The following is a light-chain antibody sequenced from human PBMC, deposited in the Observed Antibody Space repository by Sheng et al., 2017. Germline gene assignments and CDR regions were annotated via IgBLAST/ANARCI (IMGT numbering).Light chain of an antibody. CDR3: QQYGSSRGT. J-gene: IGKJ1*01. CDR2: GSS. Sequence: EIVVTQSPATLSLSPGERATLSCRASQTVSSTYSAWYQQKPGQAPRLILYGSSNRAAGIPDRFSGSGSGIDFTLTISRLEPEDFAVYYCQQYGSSRGTFGLGTQVEIK. V-gene: IGKV3-20*01. CDR1: QTVSSTY.